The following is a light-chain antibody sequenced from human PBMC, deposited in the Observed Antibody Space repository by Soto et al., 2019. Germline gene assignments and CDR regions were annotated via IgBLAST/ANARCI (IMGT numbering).Light chain of an antibody. CDR3: SSYTSSTTSVV. Sequence: QSVLTQPVSVSGSPGQSITISCTGTSSDVGGHKYVSWYQQHPDKAPKVLIFEVSNRPSGISNRFSGSKSGNTASLTISGLQAEDEADYYCSSYTSSTTSVVFGGGTKLTVL. CDR1: SSDVGGHKY. CDR2: EVS. J-gene: IGLJ2*01. V-gene: IGLV2-14*01.